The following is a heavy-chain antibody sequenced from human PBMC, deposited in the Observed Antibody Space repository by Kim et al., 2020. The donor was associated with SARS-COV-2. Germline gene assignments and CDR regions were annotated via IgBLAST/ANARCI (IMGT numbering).Heavy chain of an antibody. CDR2: INPSGGST. CDR1: GYTFTSSH. V-gene: IGHV1-46*03. Sequence: ASVKVSCKASGYTFTSSHIQWVRQAPGQGLEWMGVINPSGGSTTYAQKLQGRVIMTRDTSTGTVYMELSSLRSEDKALYYCARGTWGGGGWGYGSGQYNRFDPWGQGTLVTVSS. J-gene: IGHJ5*02. CDR3: ARGTWGGGGWGYGSGQYNRFDP. D-gene: IGHD3-10*01.